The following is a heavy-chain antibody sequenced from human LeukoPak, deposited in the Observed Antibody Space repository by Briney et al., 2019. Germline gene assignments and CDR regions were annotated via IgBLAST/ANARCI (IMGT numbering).Heavy chain of an antibody. CDR1: GGSLSSYY. Sequence: SETLSLTCTVSGGSLSSYYWSWIRQPPGKGLERIGHIYYSGSTNYNPSLKSRVTISVDTSKNQCSLKLSSVTAADTAVYYCARLLLDCSSTSCYHYYGMDVRGQGTTVTVSS. J-gene: IGHJ6*02. V-gene: IGHV4-59*08. D-gene: IGHD2-2*01. CDR3: ARLLLDCSSTSCYHYYGMDV. CDR2: IYYSGST.